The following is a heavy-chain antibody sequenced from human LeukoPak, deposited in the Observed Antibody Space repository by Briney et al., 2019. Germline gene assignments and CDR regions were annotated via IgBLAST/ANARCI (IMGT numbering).Heavy chain of an antibody. V-gene: IGHV1-69*05. D-gene: IGHD5-24*01. CDR2: IIPIFGTA. CDR3: ARDRDDHNGYYYFDF. J-gene: IGHJ4*02. CDR1: GGTFSSYA. Sequence: ASLKVSCKASGGTFSSYAISWVRQAPGQGLDWMARIIPIFGTANYAQKFQGRVTITTDESTSTAYMELSSLRSEDTAVYYCARDRDDHNGYYYFDFWGQGTLVTVSS.